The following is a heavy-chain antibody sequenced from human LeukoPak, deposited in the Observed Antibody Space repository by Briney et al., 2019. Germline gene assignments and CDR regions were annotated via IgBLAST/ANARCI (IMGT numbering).Heavy chain of an antibody. V-gene: IGHV3-7*01. Sequence: GGSLRLSCAASGFTFSSYWMSWVRQAPGKGLEWVANIKQDGSEKYYVDSVKGRFTISRDNAKNSLYLQMYSLRAEDTAVYYCARDTEGSGSFADGAFDIWGQGTMVTVSS. D-gene: IGHD3-10*01. CDR3: ARDTEGSGSFADGAFDI. CDR2: IKQDGSEK. J-gene: IGHJ3*02. CDR1: GFTFSSYW.